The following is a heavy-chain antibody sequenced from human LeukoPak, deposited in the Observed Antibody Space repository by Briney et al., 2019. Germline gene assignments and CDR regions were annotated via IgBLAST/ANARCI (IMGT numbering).Heavy chain of an antibody. CDR3: ARQNLYYDIWSGYSRDYYYMDV. CDR1: GFIFIHFW. D-gene: IGHD3-3*01. J-gene: IGHJ6*03. CDR2: ISEDGSER. Sequence: GGSLRLSCEASGFIFIHFWMSWVRQAPGKGLEWVASISEDGSERYYVDSVKGRFNISRDNAKNSLYLQMNSLTLEDTAIYACARQNLYYDIWSGYSRDYYYMDVWGKGTTVTVSS. V-gene: IGHV3-7*01.